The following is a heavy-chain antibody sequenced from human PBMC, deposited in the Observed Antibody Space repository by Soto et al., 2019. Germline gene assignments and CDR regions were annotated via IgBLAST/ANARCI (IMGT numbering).Heavy chain of an antibody. D-gene: IGHD3-3*01. CDR3: AHTGILGAAVRYGMEV. J-gene: IGHJ6*02. CDR1: GFSLRTYGEG. CDR2: IYWDDDK. Sequence: SGPTLVNPTPTLTLTCTFSGFSLRTYGEGVAWIRQPPGKALEWLALIYWDDDKYYSPSLKSRLTIAKDTSKNRVVLTLTNMDPVDTATYYCAHTGILGAAVRYGMEVWGQGTAVTVSS. V-gene: IGHV2-5*02.